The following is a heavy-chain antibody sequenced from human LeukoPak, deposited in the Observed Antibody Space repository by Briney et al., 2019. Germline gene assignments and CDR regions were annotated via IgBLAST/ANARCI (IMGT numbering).Heavy chain of an antibody. CDR3: AKDWYYYGSGSYYGEDY. V-gene: IGHV3-30*18. Sequence: GGSLRLSCAASGFTFSNYGMHWVRQAPGKGLEWVAVISYDGSNKYYADSVKGRFTISRDNSKNTLYLQMNSLRAEDTAVYYCAKDWYYYGSGSYYGEDYWGQGTLVTVSS. J-gene: IGHJ4*02. CDR2: ISYDGSNK. CDR1: GFTFSNYG. D-gene: IGHD3-10*01.